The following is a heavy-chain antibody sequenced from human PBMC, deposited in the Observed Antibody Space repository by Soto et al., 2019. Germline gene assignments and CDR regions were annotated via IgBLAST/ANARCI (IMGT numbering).Heavy chain of an antibody. CDR1: GGSISGYY. D-gene: IGHD3-22*01. V-gene: IGHV4-4*07. J-gene: IGHJ4*02. CDR3: ARIPPRWLSFDF. CDR2: VYTSGNA. Sequence: SETLSLTCSVSGGSISGYYWRWIRQPAGKGLEWIGRVYTSGNANYNPSLKSRVTMSVDTSKNQFSLKLSSVTAADTAVYYCARIPPRWLSFDFPGPATLVTVS.